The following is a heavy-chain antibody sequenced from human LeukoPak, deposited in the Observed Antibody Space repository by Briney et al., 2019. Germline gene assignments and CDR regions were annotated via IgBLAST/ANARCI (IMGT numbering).Heavy chain of an antibody. Sequence: GGSLRLSCAASGFTFSNAWMSWVRQAPGKGLEWVGRIKSKTDGGTTDYAAPVKGRFTISRDDSKNTLYLQMNSLKTEDTAVYYCTTDRALYYYGSGSYRALDYWGQGTLVTVSS. J-gene: IGHJ4*02. V-gene: IGHV3-15*01. CDR3: TTDRALYYYGSGSYRALDY. D-gene: IGHD3-10*01. CDR2: IKSKTDGGTT. CDR1: GFTFSNAW.